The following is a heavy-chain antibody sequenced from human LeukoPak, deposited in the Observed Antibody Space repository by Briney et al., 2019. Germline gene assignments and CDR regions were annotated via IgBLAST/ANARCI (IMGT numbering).Heavy chain of an antibody. Sequence: GGSLRLSCAASGFTFSDYWMHWVRQAPGKGLVWVSRINPDGSSASYADSVKGRFTISRDNAKNTLYLQMNSLRAEDTAVYYCVRAPGATWGQGTLVTVSS. V-gene: IGHV3-74*01. CDR1: GFTFSDYW. J-gene: IGHJ5*02. D-gene: IGHD3-10*01. CDR2: INPDGSSA. CDR3: VRAPGAT.